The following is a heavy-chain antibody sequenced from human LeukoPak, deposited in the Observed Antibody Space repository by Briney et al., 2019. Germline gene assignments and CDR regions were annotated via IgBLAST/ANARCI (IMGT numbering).Heavy chain of an antibody. Sequence: PSGTLSLTCTVSGYSISSGYYWGWIRQPPGKGLEWIGSSYDSGSTNYNPSLKSRVTISVDTSKNQFSLKLSSVTAADTAVYYCARDNVGYYGSGSYPDAFDIWGQGTMVTVSS. CDR1: GYSISSGYY. V-gene: IGHV4-38-2*02. CDR2: SYDSGST. CDR3: ARDNVGYYGSGSYPDAFDI. D-gene: IGHD3-10*01. J-gene: IGHJ3*02.